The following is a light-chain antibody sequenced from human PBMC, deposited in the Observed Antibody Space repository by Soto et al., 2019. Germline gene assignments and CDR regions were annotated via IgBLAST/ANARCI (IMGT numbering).Light chain of an antibody. CDR1: QSVSSK. J-gene: IGKJ2*01. Sequence: EIVMTQSPATLSVSPGERATLSCRASQSVSSKLAGYQQKPGQAPRPLIYGASTRATGIPARFSGSGSGTEFTLTISSLQSEDFAVYYCQQDNNWPPYTFGQGTKLEIK. CDR3: QQDNNWPPYT. V-gene: IGKV3-15*01. CDR2: GAS.